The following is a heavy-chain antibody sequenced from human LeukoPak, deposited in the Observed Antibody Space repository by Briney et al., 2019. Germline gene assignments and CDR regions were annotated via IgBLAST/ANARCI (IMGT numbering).Heavy chain of an antibody. CDR2: IYYSASS. Sequence: WEPLSLPRTVSGRSLRRDIHQWPCIPPPRGEGRVWFGSIYYSASSYYNPSLQNRVAIIIDTSKNHFSLKVITLSAADTSVEYCAKRHDWRGNLVDLWGQGTLVTVS. V-gene: IGHV4-39*02. CDR3: AKRHDWRGNLVDL. D-gene: IGHD3-16*01. J-gene: IGHJ4*02. CDR1: GRSLRRDIHQ.